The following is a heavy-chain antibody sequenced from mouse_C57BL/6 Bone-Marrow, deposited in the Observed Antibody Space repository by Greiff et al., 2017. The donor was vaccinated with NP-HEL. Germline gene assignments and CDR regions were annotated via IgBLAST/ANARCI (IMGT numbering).Heavy chain of an antibody. V-gene: IGHV1-15*01. J-gene: IGHJ2*01. CDR1: GYTFTDYE. D-gene: IGHD1-1*01. CDR2: IDPETVGT. CDR3: TRHGSRGFDY. Sequence: LVESGAELVRPGASVTLSCKASGYTFTDYEMHWVKQTPVHGLEWIGAIDPETVGTAYNQKFKGKAILTADKSSSTAYMELRSLTSEDSAVYYCTRHGSRGFDYWGQGTTLTVSS.